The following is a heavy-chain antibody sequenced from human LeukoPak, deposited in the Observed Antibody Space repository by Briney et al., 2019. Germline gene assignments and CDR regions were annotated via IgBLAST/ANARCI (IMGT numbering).Heavy chain of an antibody. CDR2: ISDIGSI. Sequence: PSETLSLTCTVSGGSISSYYWSWIRQPPGKGLEWIAYISDIGSINYNPSLKSRVPISLDTSKNQFSLKLSSVTAADTAVYYCAGHHPRNTVDFWGQGTLVTVSS. CDR1: GGSISSYY. J-gene: IGHJ4*02. CDR3: AGHHPRNTVDF. D-gene: IGHD2/OR15-2a*01. V-gene: IGHV4-59*08.